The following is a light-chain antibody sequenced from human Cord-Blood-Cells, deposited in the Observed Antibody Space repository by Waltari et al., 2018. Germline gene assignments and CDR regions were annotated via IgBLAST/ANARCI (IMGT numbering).Light chain of an antibody. CDR2: WAS. V-gene: IGKV4-1*01. J-gene: IGKJ2*03. CDR1: PSVLYSSNNKNY. CDR3: QQYYSTPYS. Sequence: DIVMTQSPDSLAVPLGERATTNCKSSPSVLYSSNNKNYLAWYQQKPGQPPKLLIYWASTRESGVPDRFSGSGSGTDFTLTISSLQAEDVAVYYCQQYYSTPYSFGQGTKLEIK.